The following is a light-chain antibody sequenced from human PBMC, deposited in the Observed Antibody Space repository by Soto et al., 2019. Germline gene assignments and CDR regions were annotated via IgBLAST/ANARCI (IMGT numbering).Light chain of an antibody. CDR1: SSSVGHES. CDR3: GTWDTTLNVWV. J-gene: IGLJ3*02. CDR2: DNY. V-gene: IGLV1-51*01. Sequence: QSVLTQPPSVSAAPGQTVTISCSGSSSSVGHESVSWYQSLPGTAPKLLIYDNYKQPSGIPDRFSGSQSGTSATLGITGLQTGDEADYYCGTWDTTLNVWVFGGGTKVTVL.